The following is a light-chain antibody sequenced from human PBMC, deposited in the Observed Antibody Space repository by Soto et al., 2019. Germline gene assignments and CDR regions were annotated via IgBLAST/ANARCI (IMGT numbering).Light chain of an antibody. CDR3: QQYGNSPRT. J-gene: IGKJ1*01. V-gene: IGKV3-20*01. Sequence: EIVLTQSPGTLSLSPGEIATLSFSASQSVSSSYLAWYQQKPGQAPRLLIYGVSSRATGIPDRFSGSGSGTDFTLTISRLEPEDFAVYYCQQYGNSPRTFGQGTKVDIK. CDR1: QSVSSSY. CDR2: GVS.